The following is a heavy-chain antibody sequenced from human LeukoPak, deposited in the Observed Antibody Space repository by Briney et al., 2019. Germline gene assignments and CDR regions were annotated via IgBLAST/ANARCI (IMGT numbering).Heavy chain of an antibody. D-gene: IGHD5-24*01. CDR3: VRAGYRDAYNL. Sequence: GGSLRLSCAASGFDFNTYWMDWVRQVPGKGLVWVSRINSDGTNTIYADSVKGRFTISRDNAKNTLSLQMTSLRAEDTAVCYCVRAGYRDAYNLWGQGTLVTVSS. CDR2: INSDGTNT. V-gene: IGHV3-74*01. J-gene: IGHJ4*02. CDR1: GFDFNTYW.